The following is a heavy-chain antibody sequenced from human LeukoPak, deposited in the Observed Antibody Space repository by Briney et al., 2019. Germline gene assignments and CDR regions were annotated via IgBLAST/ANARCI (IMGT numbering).Heavy chain of an antibody. Sequence: PGGSLRLSCVASGFSFSSYAVHWVRQAPGKGLEWVTIISYDGSKKYYADSVKGRFTISRGNSKNTLYLQMNSLRPEDTAVYYCARGGCSGGSCYSPYYFYGMDVWGKGTTVTVSS. V-gene: IGHV3-30*04. J-gene: IGHJ6*04. D-gene: IGHD2-15*01. CDR1: GFSFSSYA. CDR2: ISYDGSKK. CDR3: ARGGCSGGSCYSPYYFYGMDV.